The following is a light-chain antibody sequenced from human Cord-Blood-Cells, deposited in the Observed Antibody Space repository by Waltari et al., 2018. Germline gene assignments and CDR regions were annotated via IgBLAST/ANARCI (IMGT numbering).Light chain of an antibody. J-gene: IGLJ3*02. V-gene: IGLV1-40*01. Sequence: QSVLTQPPSVSGAPGQRVTIPCTGSRSNIGAGYDVHWYQQLPGTAPKLLIYGNCNRPSGVPDRFSGSKSGTSASLAITGLQAEDEADYYCQSYDSSLSGSVFGGGTKLTVL. CDR3: QSYDSSLSGSV. CDR2: GNC. CDR1: RSNIGAGYD.